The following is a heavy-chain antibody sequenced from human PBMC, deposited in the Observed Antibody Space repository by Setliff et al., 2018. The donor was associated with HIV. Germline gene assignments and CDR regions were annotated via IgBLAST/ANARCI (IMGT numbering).Heavy chain of an antibody. Sequence: GASVKVSCKASGYTFIGDYMHWVRQAPGQGLEWMGWINPNSGGTNFAQKFQGRVTLTRDTSITTAYMELSTLRDDDTAVYYCARDAGAPGRGNPLDYWGQGTLVTVS. D-gene: IGHD3-10*01. CDR2: INPNSGGT. CDR3: ARDAGAPGRGNPLDY. V-gene: IGHV1-2*02. J-gene: IGHJ4*02. CDR1: GYTFIGDY.